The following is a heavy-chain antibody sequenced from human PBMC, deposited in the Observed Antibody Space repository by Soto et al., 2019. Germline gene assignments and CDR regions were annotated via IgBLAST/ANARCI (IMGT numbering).Heavy chain of an antibody. D-gene: IGHD4-17*01. CDR2: INPKSGGT. Sequence: ASVKVSCKASGYTFTGYYLHWVRQAPGQGLEWMGWINPKSGGTKYAQNFQGRVTMTRDTSISTAYMDLSRLRSDDTAVYYCARDRYGESDYWGPGTLVTVSS. CDR3: ARDRYGESDY. CDR1: GYTFTGYY. V-gene: IGHV1-2*02. J-gene: IGHJ4*02.